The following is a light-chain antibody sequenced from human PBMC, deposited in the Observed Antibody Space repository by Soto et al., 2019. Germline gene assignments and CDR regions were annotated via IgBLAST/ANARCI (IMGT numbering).Light chain of an antibody. J-gene: IGKJ5*01. CDR1: QSLNSSY. CDR3: HQYGSSPPIT. CDR2: DAS. V-gene: IGKV3-20*01. Sequence: VVLTQSPATLSVSPGERATLSCRASQSLNSSYLAWYQQKPGQAPRLLIYDASSRATGIPDRFSGSGSGTDFTLTISRLEPEDSAVYYFHQYGSSPPITFGQGTRREIK.